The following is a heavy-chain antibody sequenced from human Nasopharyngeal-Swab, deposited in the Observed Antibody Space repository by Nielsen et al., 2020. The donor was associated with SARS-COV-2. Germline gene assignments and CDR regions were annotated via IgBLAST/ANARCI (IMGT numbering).Heavy chain of an antibody. CDR3: AKQSWGYSYGYYFDY. J-gene: IGHJ4*02. V-gene: IGHV3-33*06. Sequence: WIRQPPGKGLEWVAVIWYDGSNKYYADPVKGRFTISRDNSKNTLYLQMNSLRAEDTAVYYCAKQSWGYSYGYYFDYWGQGTLVTVSS. CDR2: IWYDGSNK. D-gene: IGHD5-18*01.